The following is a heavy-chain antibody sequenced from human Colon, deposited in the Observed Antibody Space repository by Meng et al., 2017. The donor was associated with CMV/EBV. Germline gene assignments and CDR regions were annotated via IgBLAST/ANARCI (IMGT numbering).Heavy chain of an antibody. CDR2: ISSSSSYI. V-gene: IGHV3-21*01. CDR3: AREGMSTPSAADS. D-gene: IGHD6-25*01. Sequence: GGSLRLSCAASGFTFSSYRMNWVRQAPGKGLEWVSSISSSSSYIYYADSVKGRFTISRDNAKNSLYLQMNSLRAEDTAVYYCAREGMSTPSAADSWGQGTLVTVSS. J-gene: IGHJ4*02. CDR1: GFTFSSYR.